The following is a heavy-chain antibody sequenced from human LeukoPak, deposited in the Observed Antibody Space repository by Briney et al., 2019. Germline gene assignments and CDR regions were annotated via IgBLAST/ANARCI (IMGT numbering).Heavy chain of an antibody. J-gene: IGHJ3*02. CDR3: ARVDRPTRVAARPWAFDI. CDR1: GGSISSGSYY. V-gene: IGHV4-39*07. Sequence: SETLSLTCTVSGGSISSGSYYWGWIRQPPGKGLEWIGSIYYSGSTYYNPSLKSRVTISVDTSKNQFSLKLSSVTAADTAVYYCARVDRPTRVAARPWAFDIWGQGTMVTVSS. CDR2: IYYSGST. D-gene: IGHD6-6*01.